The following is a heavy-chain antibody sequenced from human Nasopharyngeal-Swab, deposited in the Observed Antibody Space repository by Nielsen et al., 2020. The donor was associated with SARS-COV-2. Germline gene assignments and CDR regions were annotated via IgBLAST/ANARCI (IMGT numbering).Heavy chain of an antibody. D-gene: IGHD5-18*01. CDR2: IIPIFGTA. J-gene: IGHJ6*03. CDR3: ARFYPAMAGRAYYYMDV. Sequence: SVKVSCKASGGTFSSYAISWVRQAPGQGLEWMGGIIPIFGTANYAQKFQGRVTITADESTSTAYMELSSLRSEDTAVYYCARFYPAMAGRAYYYMDVWGKGTTVTVSS. CDR1: GGTFSSYA. V-gene: IGHV1-69*13.